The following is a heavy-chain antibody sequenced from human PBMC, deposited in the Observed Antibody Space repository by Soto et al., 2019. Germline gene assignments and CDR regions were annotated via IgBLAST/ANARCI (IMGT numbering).Heavy chain of an antibody. D-gene: IGHD6-6*01. V-gene: IGHV3-21*01. J-gene: IGHJ4*02. CDR1: GFTFSSYS. Sequence: EVQLVESGGGLVKPGGSLRLSCAASGFTFSSYSMNWVRQAPGKGLVWVSSISSSSSYIYYADSVKGRFTISRDNAKNSLYLQMNSLRAEDTAVYYCARVPWGARPSHWGQGTLVTVSS. CDR3: ARVPWGARPSH. CDR2: ISSSSSYI.